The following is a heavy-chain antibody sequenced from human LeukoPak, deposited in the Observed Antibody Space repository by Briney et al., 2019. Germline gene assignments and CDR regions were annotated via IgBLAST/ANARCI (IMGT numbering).Heavy chain of an antibody. Sequence: SVKVSRKASGGTFSSYAISWVRQAPGQGLEWMGGITPIFGTANYAQKFQGRVTITTDESTSTAYMELSSLRSEDTAVYYCAKGKDIVVVPAAMPTWFDPWGQGTLVTVSS. J-gene: IGHJ5*02. CDR3: AKGKDIVVVPAAMPTWFDP. D-gene: IGHD2-2*01. CDR2: ITPIFGTA. V-gene: IGHV1-69*05. CDR1: GGTFSSYA.